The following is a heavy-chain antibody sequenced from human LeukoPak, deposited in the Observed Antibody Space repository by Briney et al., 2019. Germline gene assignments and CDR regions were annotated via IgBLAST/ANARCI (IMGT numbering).Heavy chain of an antibody. J-gene: IGHJ4*02. Sequence: TGGSLRLSCAASGFTFSSYAMHWVRQAPGKGLEWVAVISYDGSNKYYADSVKGRFTISRDNSKNTLYLQMNGLRAEDTAVYYCARDLGRYCSGGSCLGVFDYWGQGTLVTVSS. CDR3: ARDLGRYCSGGSCLGVFDY. D-gene: IGHD2-15*01. CDR1: GFTFSSYA. V-gene: IGHV3-30-3*01. CDR2: ISYDGSNK.